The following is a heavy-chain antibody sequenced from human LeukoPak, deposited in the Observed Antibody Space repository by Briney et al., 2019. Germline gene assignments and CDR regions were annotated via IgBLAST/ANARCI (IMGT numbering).Heavy chain of an antibody. CDR2: INPNSGGT. V-gene: IGHV1-2*06. D-gene: IGHD2-8*01. CDR1: GYTFTGYY. CDR3: ARDCTNGVCYYDY. Sequence: ASVKVSCKASGYTFTGYYMHWVRQAPGQGLEWMGRINPNSGGTNYAQKFQGRVTMTRDTSISTAYMELSRLRSVDTAVYYCARDCTNGVCYYDYWGQGTLVTVSS. J-gene: IGHJ4*02.